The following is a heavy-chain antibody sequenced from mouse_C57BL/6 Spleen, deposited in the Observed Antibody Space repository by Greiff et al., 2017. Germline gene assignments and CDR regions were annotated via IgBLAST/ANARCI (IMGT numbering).Heavy chain of an antibody. V-gene: IGHV1-61*01. CDR2: IYPSDSET. CDR3: ARRGQLSFAY. CDR1: GYTFTSYW. Sequence: VQLQQPGAELVRPGSSVKLSCKASGYTFTSYWMDWVKQRPGQGLEWIGNIYPSDSETHYNQKFKDKATLTVDKSSSTAYMQLSSLTSDDSAVYYCARRGQLSFAYWGQGTLVTVSA. J-gene: IGHJ3*01. D-gene: IGHD3-3*01.